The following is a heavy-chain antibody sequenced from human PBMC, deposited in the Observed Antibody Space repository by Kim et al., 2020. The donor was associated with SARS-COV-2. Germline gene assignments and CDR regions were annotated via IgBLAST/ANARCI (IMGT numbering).Heavy chain of an antibody. Sequence: GGSLRLSCAVSGFSLNNYGMHWVRQAPGKGLEWVSLISFDGNNKYYADSVKGRFTISRDTSKSMLLLEMNSLRAKDTALYYCARERATSGYADSWPNDA. V-gene: IGHV3-33*05. CDR3: ARERATSGYADSWPNDA. D-gene: IGHD2-2*01. J-gene: IGHJ3*01. CDR1: GFSLNNYG. CDR2: ISFDGNNK.